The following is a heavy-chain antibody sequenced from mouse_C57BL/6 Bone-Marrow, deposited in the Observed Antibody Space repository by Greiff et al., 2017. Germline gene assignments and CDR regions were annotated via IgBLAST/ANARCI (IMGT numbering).Heavy chain of an antibody. CDR1: GYTFTDYE. J-gene: IGHJ2*01. D-gene: IGHD1-1*01. V-gene: IGHV1-15*01. CDR2: IDPETGGT. CDR3: TRNRYYGSSYKDY. Sequence: QVQLKESGAELVRPGASVTLSCKASGYTFTDYEMHWVKQTPVHGLEWIGAIDPETGGTAYNQKFKGKAILTADKSSSTAYMELRSLTSEDSAVYYCTRNRYYGSSYKDYWGQGTTLTVSS.